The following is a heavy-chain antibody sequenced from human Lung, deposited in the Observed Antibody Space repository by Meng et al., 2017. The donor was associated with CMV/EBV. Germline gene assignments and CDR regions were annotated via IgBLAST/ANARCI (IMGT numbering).Heavy chain of an antibody. CDR2: INPNSGGT. CDR1: GYTFTDYY. J-gene: IGHJ4*02. CDR3: ARDPVVPVALDY. Sequence: SKASGYTFTDYYMHWVRQAPGQGLEWMGWINPNSGGTNYAQKFRGRVTMTRHTSINTAYMELSRLRSDDTAVYYCARDPVVPVALDYWGQGTLVTVSS. D-gene: IGHD2-2*01. V-gene: IGHV1-2*02.